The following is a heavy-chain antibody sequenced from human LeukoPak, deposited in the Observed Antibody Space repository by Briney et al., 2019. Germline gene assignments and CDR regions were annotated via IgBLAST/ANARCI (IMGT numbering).Heavy chain of an antibody. Sequence: AGGSLRLSCAASGFTFTSYWMSWVRQAPGKGLEWVANKKEDGREKYYVDSVKGRFTISRDNAKNSLYLQMNSLRDEDTAIYYCAREIGSAARGRWGQGTLVTVSS. D-gene: IGHD6-13*01. CDR2: KKEDGREK. V-gene: IGHV3-7*05. CDR1: GFTFTSYW. CDR3: AREIGSAARGR. J-gene: IGHJ4*02.